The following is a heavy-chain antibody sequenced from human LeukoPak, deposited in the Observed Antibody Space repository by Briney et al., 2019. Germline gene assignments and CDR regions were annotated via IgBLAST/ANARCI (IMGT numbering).Heavy chain of an antibody. D-gene: IGHD4-23*01. Sequence: GGPLRLSCAASGFTFSSYSMNWVRQAPGKGLEWVSSISSSSSYIYYAVPVKGRFTISRDNAKNSLYLQMNSLRAEDTAVYYCASDYGGKRDAFDIWGQGTMVTVSS. V-gene: IGHV3-21*01. J-gene: IGHJ3*02. CDR1: GFTFSSYS. CDR3: ASDYGGKRDAFDI. CDR2: ISSSSSYI.